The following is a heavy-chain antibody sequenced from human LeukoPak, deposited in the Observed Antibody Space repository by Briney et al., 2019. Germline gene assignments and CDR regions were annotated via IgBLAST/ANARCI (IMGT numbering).Heavy chain of an antibody. J-gene: IGHJ6*03. CDR3: ARIPNSGSYLGAYYYYYMDV. Sequence: ASETLSLTCTVSGGSISSYYWSWIRQPPGKGLEWIGYIYYSGSTNYNPSLKSRVTISVDTSKNQFSLKLSSMTAADTAVYYCARIPNSGSYLGAYYYYYMDVWGKGTTVTVSS. D-gene: IGHD1-26*01. V-gene: IGHV4-59*08. CDR2: IYYSGST. CDR1: GGSISSYY.